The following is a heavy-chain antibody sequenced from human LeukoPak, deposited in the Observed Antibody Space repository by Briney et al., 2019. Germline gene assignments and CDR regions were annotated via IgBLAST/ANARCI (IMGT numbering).Heavy chain of an antibody. Sequence: ASVKVSCKASGHTFTSYAMNWVRQAPGEGLEWMGWINPNSGATNYAQKFQGRVTMTRDTSISTAYMEVSRLRSDDTAVYYCARDPKWYSSTWYGFDYWGPGTLVTVSS. J-gene: IGHJ4*02. CDR3: ARDPKWYSSTWYGFDY. V-gene: IGHV1-2*02. D-gene: IGHD6-13*01. CDR2: INPNSGAT. CDR1: GHTFTSYA.